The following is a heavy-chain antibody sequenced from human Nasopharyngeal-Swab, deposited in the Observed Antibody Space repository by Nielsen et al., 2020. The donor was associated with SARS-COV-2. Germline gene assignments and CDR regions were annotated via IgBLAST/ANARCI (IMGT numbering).Heavy chain of an antibody. J-gene: IGHJ4*02. V-gene: IGHV3-9*01. Sequence: ARQAPGKGLEWVSSVTWNSGSKDYADSVKGRFTISRDNTKNSVYLQMNSLRPEDTALYYCAKVAYGFGYYLDYWGQGTLVTVSS. D-gene: IGHD2-21*02. CDR2: VTWNSGSK. CDR3: AKVAYGFGYYLDY.